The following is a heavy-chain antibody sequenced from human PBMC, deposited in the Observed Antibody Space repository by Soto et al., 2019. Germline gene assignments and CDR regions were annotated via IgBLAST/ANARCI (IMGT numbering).Heavy chain of an antibody. CDR3: ARTLDP. CDR1: GGSFSGYY. CDR2: IYYSGST. V-gene: IGHV4-31*11. J-gene: IGHJ5*02. Sequence: SETLSLTCAVYGGSFSGYYWSWIRQHPGKGLEWIGYIYYSGSTYYNPSLKSRVTISVDTSKNQFSLKLSSVTAADTAVYYCARTLDPSGQGTLVTVSS.